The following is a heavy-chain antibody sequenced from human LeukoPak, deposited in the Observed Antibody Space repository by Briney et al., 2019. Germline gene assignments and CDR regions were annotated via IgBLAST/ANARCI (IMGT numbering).Heavy chain of an antibody. V-gene: IGHV1-2*02. CDR3: ARPTTVTDYDACDI. CDR1: GYTFTDYY. J-gene: IGHJ3*02. CDR2: INPNSGGT. Sequence: GASVKVSCKASGYTFTDYYMHWVRQAPGQGLEWMGWINPNSGGTNYAQKFRGRVTMTRDTSISTAYMELSSLRSDDTAVYYCARPTTVTDYDACDIWGQGTTVTVSS. D-gene: IGHD4-17*01.